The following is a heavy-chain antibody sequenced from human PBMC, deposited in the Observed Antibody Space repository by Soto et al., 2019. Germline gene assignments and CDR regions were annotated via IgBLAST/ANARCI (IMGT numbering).Heavy chain of an antibody. D-gene: IGHD4-17*01. J-gene: IGHJ4*02. CDR2: IYSSGST. CDR1: GGSIRSDFHY. V-gene: IGHV4-30-4*01. Sequence: SETLSLTCTVSGGSIRSDFHYWSWFRQPPGKGLEWIGNIYSSGSTYYNPSLKSQVSISVDTSKNQFSMKLSSVTAADTAVYYCARGPTVTTDYWGQGALVTVSS. CDR3: ARGPTVTTDY.